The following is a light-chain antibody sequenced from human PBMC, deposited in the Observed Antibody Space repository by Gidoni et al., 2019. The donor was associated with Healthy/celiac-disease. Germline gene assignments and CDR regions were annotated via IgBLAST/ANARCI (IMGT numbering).Light chain of an antibody. CDR3: QQYNSYPRYT. V-gene: IGKV1-5*03. Sequence: DIQMTQSPSTLSASVGDRVTITCRASQSISSWLAWYQQKPGKAPKLLIYKAPSLESGVPSRFSGSGSGTEFTLTISSLQPDDFATYYCQQYNSYPRYTFGQGTKLEIK. CDR2: KAP. CDR1: QSISSW. J-gene: IGKJ2*01.